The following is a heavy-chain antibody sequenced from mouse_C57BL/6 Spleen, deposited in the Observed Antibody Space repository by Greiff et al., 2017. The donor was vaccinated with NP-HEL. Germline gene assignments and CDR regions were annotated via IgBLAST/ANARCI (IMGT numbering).Heavy chain of an antibody. CDR1: GFTFSSYA. J-gene: IGHJ2*01. V-gene: IGHV5-4*01. Sequence: EVHLVESGGGLVKPGGSLKLSCAASGFTFSSYAMSWVRQTPEKRLEWVATISDGGSYTYYPDNVKGRFTISRDNAKNNLYRQMSHLKSEDTAMYYCARDTYYYGSSFDYWGQGTTLTVSS. CDR2: ISDGGSYT. CDR3: ARDTYYYGSSFDY. D-gene: IGHD1-1*01.